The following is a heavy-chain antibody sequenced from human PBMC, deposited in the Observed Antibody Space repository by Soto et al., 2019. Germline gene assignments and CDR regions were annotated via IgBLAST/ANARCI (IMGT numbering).Heavy chain of an antibody. CDR2: IIPIFGTA. CDR3: ARVERDGYYDDAFDI. D-gene: IGHD1-26*01. Sequence: RASVKVSCKASGGTFSSYAISWVRQAPGQGLEWMGGIIPIFGTANYAQKFQGRVTITADESTSTAYMELSSLRSEDTAVYYCARVERDGYYDDAFDIWGQGTMVTVSS. CDR1: GGTFSSYA. J-gene: IGHJ3*02. V-gene: IGHV1-69*13.